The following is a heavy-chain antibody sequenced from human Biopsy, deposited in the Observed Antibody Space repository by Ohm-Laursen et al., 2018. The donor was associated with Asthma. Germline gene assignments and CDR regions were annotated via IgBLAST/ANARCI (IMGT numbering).Heavy chain of an antibody. CDR3: VRWRSGYPDHYSDF. CDR1: GYTFISYA. CDR2: INAGNGNT. D-gene: IGHD2-21*01. J-gene: IGHJ4*02. V-gene: IGHV1-3*01. Sequence: ASVKVSCKASGYTFISYAIHWVRQAPGQRLEWMGWINAGNGNTKYSQKFQGRVTITRDTSASTAYMELSSLRSDDTAVYYCVRWRSGYPDHYSDFWGLGTLVTVSS.